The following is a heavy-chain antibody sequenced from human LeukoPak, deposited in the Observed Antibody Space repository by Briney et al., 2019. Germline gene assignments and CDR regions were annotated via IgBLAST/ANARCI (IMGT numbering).Heavy chain of an antibody. J-gene: IGHJ4*02. CDR1: GFPFGNYA. V-gene: IGHV3-23*01. CDR2: LSVNGLNT. Sequence: GGPLSFSFEALGFPFGNYAMSWFPKAQGKGLEWSFSLSVNGLNTYYADSVRGRFTISRDNSVSTLYLQMSSLRAEDTAVYYCAKQDIVVVPATLFFKTEFDFWGQGTLVTVSS. CDR3: AKQDIVVVPATLFFKTEFDF. D-gene: IGHD2-2*01.